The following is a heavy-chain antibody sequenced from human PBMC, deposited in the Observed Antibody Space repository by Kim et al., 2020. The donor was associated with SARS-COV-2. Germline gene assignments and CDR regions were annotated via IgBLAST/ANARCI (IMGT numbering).Heavy chain of an antibody. J-gene: IGHJ6*02. D-gene: IGHD2-15*01. CDR2: IYYSGST. Sequence: SETLSLTCTVSGGSISSSSYYWGWIRQPPGKGLEWIGSIYYSGSTYYNPSLKSRVTISVDTSKNQFSLKLSSVTAADTAVYYCARHEGYCSGGSCYWKGYYYYGMDDWGQGTTVTVSS. CDR1: GGSISSSSYY. CDR3: ARHEGYCSGGSCYWKGYYYYGMDD. V-gene: IGHV4-39*01.